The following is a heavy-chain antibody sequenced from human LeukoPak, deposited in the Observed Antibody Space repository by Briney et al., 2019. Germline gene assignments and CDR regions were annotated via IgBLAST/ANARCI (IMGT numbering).Heavy chain of an antibody. D-gene: IGHD3-3*01. Sequence: ASVKVSCKASGGTFISYAISWVRQATGQGLEWMGWMNPNSGNTGYAQKFQGRVTMTRNTSISTAYMELSSLRSEDTAVYYCARGQLTIFGVVTDNDAFDIWGQGTMVTVSS. CDR3: ARGQLTIFGVVTDNDAFDI. J-gene: IGHJ3*02. CDR2: MNPNSGNT. V-gene: IGHV1-8*02. CDR1: GGTFISYA.